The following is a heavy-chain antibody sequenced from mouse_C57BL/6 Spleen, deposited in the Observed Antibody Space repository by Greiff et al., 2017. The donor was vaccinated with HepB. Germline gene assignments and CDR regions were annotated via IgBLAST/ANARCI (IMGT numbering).Heavy chain of an antibody. CDR3: ARYDYEGAMDY. V-gene: IGHV1-85*01. Sequence: VKLVESGPELVKPGASVKLSCKASGYTFTSYDINWVNQRPGQGLEWIGWLYPRDGSTKYNEKFKGKATLTVDTSSSTAYMELHSLTSEDSAVYFCARYDYEGAMDYWGQGTSVTVSS. CDR1: GYTFTSYD. J-gene: IGHJ4*01. D-gene: IGHD1-1*02. CDR2: LYPRDGST.